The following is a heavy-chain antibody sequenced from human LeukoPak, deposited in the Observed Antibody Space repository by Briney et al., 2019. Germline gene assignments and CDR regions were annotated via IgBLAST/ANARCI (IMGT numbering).Heavy chain of an antibody. CDR2: ISAYNGNT. J-gene: IGHJ6*02. CDR1: GYTFTSYG. CDR3: AREGHIVVVPAASLYYYYYGMDV. Sequence: AASVTVSCKASGYTFTSYGISWVRQAPGQGLEWMGWISAYNGNTNYAQKLQGRVTMTTDTSTSTAYMELRSLRSDDTAVYYCAREGHIVVVPAASLYYYYYGMDVWGQGTTVTVSS. D-gene: IGHD2-2*01. V-gene: IGHV1-18*01.